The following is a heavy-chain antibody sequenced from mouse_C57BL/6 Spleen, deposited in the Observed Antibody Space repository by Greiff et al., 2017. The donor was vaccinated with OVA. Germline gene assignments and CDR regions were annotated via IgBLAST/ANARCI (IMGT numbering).Heavy chain of an antibody. CDR1: GFNIKDYY. Sequence: EVQLQQSGAELVKPGASVKLSCTASGFNIKDYYMHWVKQRTEQGLEWIGRIDPEDGETKYAPKFQCKATITADTSSNTAYLQLSSLTSEDTAVYYCARRSGYSAMDYWGQGTSVTVSS. D-gene: IGHD3-2*02. CDR2: IDPEDGET. CDR3: ARRSGYSAMDY. V-gene: IGHV14-2*01. J-gene: IGHJ4*01.